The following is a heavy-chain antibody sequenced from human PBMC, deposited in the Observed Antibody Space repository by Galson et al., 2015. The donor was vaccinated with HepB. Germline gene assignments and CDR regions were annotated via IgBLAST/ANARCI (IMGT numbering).Heavy chain of an antibody. Sequence: SLRLSCAASGFTFSNYWMTWVRQAPGKGLEWVANIDQGDGSKKYYADSVKGRFTISRDNAKNSLYLQVDSLRGDDTAVYYCSRDVTPYNSSNYFYDALDIWGQGTMITVSS. J-gene: IGHJ3*02. D-gene: IGHD3-22*01. CDR1: GFTFSNYW. CDR2: IDQGDGSKK. V-gene: IGHV3-7*05. CDR3: SRDVTPYNSSNYFYDALDI.